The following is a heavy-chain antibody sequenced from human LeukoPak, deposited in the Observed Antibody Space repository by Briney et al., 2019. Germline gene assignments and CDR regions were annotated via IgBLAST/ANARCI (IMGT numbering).Heavy chain of an antibody. CDR1: GYTFTDYY. Sequence: ASVNVSCKASGYTFTDYYMHWVRQAPGQGCEEMGWINPNYDDTNYAEKCQGRLALSRDKPIRTAHMGVSRLGSADTGVYYCVILNFTYCSSSTCLFVYGGEGPLV. CDR2: INPNYDDT. V-gene: IGHV1-2*02. J-gene: IGHJ4*02. D-gene: IGHD2-2*01. CDR3: VILNFTYCSSSTCLFVY.